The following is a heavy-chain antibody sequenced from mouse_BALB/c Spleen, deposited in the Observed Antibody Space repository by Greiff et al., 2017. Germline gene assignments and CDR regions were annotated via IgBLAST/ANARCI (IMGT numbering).Heavy chain of an antibody. D-gene: IGHD1-1*01. CDR3: ASGGSSYGWYFDV. V-gene: IGHV5-4*02. J-gene: IGHJ1*01. CDR1: GFTFSDYY. Sequence: DVQLVESGGGLVKPGGSLKLSCAASGFTFSDYYMYWVRQTPEKRLEWVATISDGGSYTYYPDSVKGRFTISRDNAKNNLYLQMSSLKSEDTAMYYCASGGSSYGWYFDVWGAGTTVTVSS. CDR2: ISDGGSYT.